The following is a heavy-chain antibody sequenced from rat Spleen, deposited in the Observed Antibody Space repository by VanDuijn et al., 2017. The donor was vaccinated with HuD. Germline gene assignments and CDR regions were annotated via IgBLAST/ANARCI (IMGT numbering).Heavy chain of an antibody. Sequence: QVQLKESGPGLVQPSQTLSLTCTVSGFSVTSYHVSWVRQSLGTGLEWLGVIWTGGDTAYNSLLKSRLSISRDTSKNQVFLKMNSLQTDDTGTYYCTSELDYWGQGVMVTVSS. CDR2: IWTGGDT. CDR3: TSELDY. V-gene: IGHV2-43*01. J-gene: IGHJ2*01. CDR1: GFSVTSYH.